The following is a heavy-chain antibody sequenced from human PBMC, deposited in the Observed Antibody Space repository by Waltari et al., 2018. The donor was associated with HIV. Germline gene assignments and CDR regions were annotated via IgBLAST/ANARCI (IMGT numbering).Heavy chain of an antibody. CDR3: VRGSIFGERFDP. D-gene: IGHD3-3*01. J-gene: IGHJ5*02. V-gene: IGHV4-4*02. CDR2: VFHTGNT. Sequence: QVQLQESGPGLVKPSGTLSLTCAVSGDSINNNDWWSWVRQPPGRGLQWIGEVFHTGNTNSNPSLKSRVVMSLDKSKNHFSLQMRSMTAADTAVYYCVRGSIFGERFDPWGQGALVTVSS. CDR1: GDSINNNDW.